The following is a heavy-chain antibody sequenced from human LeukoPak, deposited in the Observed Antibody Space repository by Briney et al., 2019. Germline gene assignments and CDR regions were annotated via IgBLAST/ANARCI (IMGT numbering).Heavy chain of an antibody. D-gene: IGHD3-10*01. V-gene: IGHV3-7*01. CDR2: IKQDGSEK. J-gene: IGHJ4*02. CDR1: GFTFSSYW. Sequence: GGSLRLSCAASGFTFSSYWMSWVRQAPGKGLEWVANIKQDGSEKYYVDSVKGRFTISRDNAKNSLYLQMNSLRAEDSAVYYCARDLQDYGSGSYLVWGQGTLVTVSS. CDR3: ARDLQDYGSGSYLV.